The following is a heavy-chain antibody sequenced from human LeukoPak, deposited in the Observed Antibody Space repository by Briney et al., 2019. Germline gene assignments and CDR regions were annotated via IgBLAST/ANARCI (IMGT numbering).Heavy chain of an antibody. V-gene: IGHV4-39*01. CDR3: ARHFCRACRWYSSSWYYYYYYYMDV. Sequence: SETLSLTCTVSGGSISSYYWGWIRQPPGKGLEWIGSIYYSGSTYYNPSLKSRVTISVDTSKNQFSLKLSSVTAADTAVYYCARHFCRACRWYSSSWYYYYYYYMDVWGKGTTVTISS. CDR1: GGSISSYY. CDR2: IYYSGST. D-gene: IGHD6-13*01. J-gene: IGHJ6*03.